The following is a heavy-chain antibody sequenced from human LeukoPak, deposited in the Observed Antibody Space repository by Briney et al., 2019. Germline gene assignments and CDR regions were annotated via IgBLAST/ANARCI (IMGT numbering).Heavy chain of an antibody. CDR2: IFYSGST. CDR3: ASRLTAGKDY. Sequence: SETLSLTCTVSGGSISTSNYYWGWIRQPPGKGLEWIGNIFYSGSTYYSPSLRSRVTISLDTSRNQFSLKLNSVTAADTAVYYCASRLTAGKDYWGQGTLVTVSS. J-gene: IGHJ4*02. V-gene: IGHV4-39*07. CDR1: GGSISTSNYY. D-gene: IGHD6-13*01.